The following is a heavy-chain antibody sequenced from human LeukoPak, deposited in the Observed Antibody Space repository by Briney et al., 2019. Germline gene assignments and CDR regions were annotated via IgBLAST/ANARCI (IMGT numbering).Heavy chain of an antibody. CDR1: GFTFSSYS. D-gene: IGHD3-22*01. CDR2: ISSSSSYI. CDR3: ARDGYDSSGYYPQDAFDI. V-gene: IGHV3-21*01. Sequence: GGSLRLSCAASGFTFSSYSMNWVRQAPGKGLEWVSSISSSSSYIHYADSVKGRFTISRDNAKNSLYLQMNSLRAEDTAVYYCARDGYDSSGYYPQDAFDIWGQGTMVTVSS. J-gene: IGHJ3*02.